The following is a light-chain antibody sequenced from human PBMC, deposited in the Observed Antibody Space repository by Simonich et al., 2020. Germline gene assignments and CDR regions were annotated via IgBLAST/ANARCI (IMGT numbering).Light chain of an antibody. CDR2: DAS. CDR3: QQRSNWPPIT. CDR1: QSVSSY. V-gene: IGKV3-11*01. J-gene: IGKJ5*01. Sequence: EIVLTQSPATLSLSPGVRATLSCRASQSVSSYLAWYQQKPGQAPRLLIYDASNRATGIPARFSGSGSGTYFTLTISSLEPEDFAVYYCQQRSNWPPITFGQGTRLEIK.